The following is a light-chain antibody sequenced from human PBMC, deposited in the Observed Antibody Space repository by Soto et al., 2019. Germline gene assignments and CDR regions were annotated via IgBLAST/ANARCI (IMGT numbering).Light chain of an antibody. Sequence: VMTRSPATLSVSLGDRATLSCRASQSVSSAYLAWYQQKPGQAPRLLIYDVSSRATGIPDRFSGSGSGTDFTLTISSLQPEDFATYYCQQANSFPITFAQGTRLEIK. J-gene: IGKJ5*01. V-gene: IGKV3D-20*02. CDR3: QQANSFPIT. CDR2: DVS. CDR1: QSVSSAY.